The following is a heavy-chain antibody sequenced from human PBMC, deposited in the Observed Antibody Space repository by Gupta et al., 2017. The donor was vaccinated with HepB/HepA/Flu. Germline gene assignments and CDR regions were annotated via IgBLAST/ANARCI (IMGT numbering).Heavy chain of an antibody. CDR3: ARGRFYGSGSRSYYLDY. J-gene: IGHJ4*02. CDR1: GFIFIDYW. Sequence: VQLVESGGYLVKLGASLRLSCVGSGFIFIDYWLRWFRQAPGKGLEWVANIKQDGTEKYYMDSMKGRFTISRDNAKNSLYLQMNRLRAEDTAVYYCARGRFYGSGSRSYYLDYWGQGTLVTVSS. V-gene: IGHV3-7*01. CDR2: IKQDGTEK. D-gene: IGHD3-10*01.